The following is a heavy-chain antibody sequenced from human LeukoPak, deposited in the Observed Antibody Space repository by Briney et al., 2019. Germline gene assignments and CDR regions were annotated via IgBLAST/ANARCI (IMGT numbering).Heavy chain of an antibody. Sequence: PSETLSLTCTVSGGSTSSYYWSWIRQPPGKGLEWIGYIYYSGSTNYNPSLKSRVTISVDTSKNQFSLKLSSVTAADTAVYYCARGKGWVDYWGQGTLVTVSS. V-gene: IGHV4-59*01. CDR2: IYYSGST. D-gene: IGHD2-15*01. J-gene: IGHJ4*02. CDR3: ARGKGWVDY. CDR1: GGSTSSYY.